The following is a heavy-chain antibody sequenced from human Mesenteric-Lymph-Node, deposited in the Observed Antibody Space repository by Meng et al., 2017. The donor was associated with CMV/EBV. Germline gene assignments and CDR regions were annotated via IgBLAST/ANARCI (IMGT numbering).Heavy chain of an antibody. CDR3: ARGGVVITPIDY. CDR2: IKEDGSEK. CDR1: GFTVSSNY. D-gene: IGHD2-21*01. J-gene: IGHJ4*02. V-gene: IGHV3-7*01. Sequence: GESLKISCAASGFTVSSNYMSWFRQAPGKGLEWVANIKEDGSEKYYVDSVKGRFTISRDNAKNSLYLQMNSLRAEDTAVYYCARGGVVITPIDYWGQGTLVTVSS.